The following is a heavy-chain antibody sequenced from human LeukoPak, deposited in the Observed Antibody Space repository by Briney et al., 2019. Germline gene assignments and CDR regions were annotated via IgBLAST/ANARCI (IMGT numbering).Heavy chain of an antibody. Sequence: PSETLSLTCTVSGGSISSGGYYWSWIRQPPGKGLEWIGYIYYSGSTNYNPSLKSRVTISVDTSKNQFSLKLSSVTAADTAVYYCARVLRYFDWLGDAFDIWGQGTMVTVSS. CDR2: IYYSGST. D-gene: IGHD3-9*01. V-gene: IGHV4-61*08. CDR3: ARVLRYFDWLGDAFDI. J-gene: IGHJ3*02. CDR1: GGSISSGGYY.